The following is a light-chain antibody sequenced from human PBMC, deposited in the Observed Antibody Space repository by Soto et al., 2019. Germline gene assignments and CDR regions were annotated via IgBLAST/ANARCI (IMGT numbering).Light chain of an antibody. CDR1: SSDVGAYIF. V-gene: IGLV2-8*01. Sequence: QSVLAQPPSASGSPGQSVTISCTGTSSDVGAYIFVSWYQQHPGKAPKLMVYDVNRRPPGVPDRFFGSKSGNTASLTVSGLQAEDEADYYCVSFAGGTYAFGNGTKVTVL. J-gene: IGLJ1*01. CDR2: DVN. CDR3: VSFAGGTYA.